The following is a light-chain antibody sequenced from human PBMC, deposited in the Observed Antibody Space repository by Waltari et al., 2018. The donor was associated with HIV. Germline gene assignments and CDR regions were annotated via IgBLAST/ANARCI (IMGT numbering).Light chain of an antibody. J-gene: IGLJ2*01. CDR3: QVWDSGSAHVV. CDR1: NIGSKS. CDR2: DGA. Sequence: SYVLTQPPSVSVAPGQTAGITCGGDNIGSKSVHWYPQKPGQAPVLLIYDGADRPSGIPERFSGSNSENTATLTIGRVEAGDEADYYCQVWDSGSAHVVFGGGTNLAVL. V-gene: IGLV3-21*02.